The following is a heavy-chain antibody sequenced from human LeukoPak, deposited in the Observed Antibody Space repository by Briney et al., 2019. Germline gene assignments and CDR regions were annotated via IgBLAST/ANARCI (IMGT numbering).Heavy chain of an antibody. CDR3: ARVLKTGVTGYYFDL. Sequence: PSETLSLTCTVSGGSLSSNNYYWSWIRQPPGKGLECIGYIYYSGSTNYNPSLKSRVTISVDTSKNQFSLKLSSVTAADTAVYYCARVLKTGVTGYYFDLWGRGTLVTVSS. D-gene: IGHD3-9*01. J-gene: IGHJ2*01. CDR2: IYYSGST. V-gene: IGHV4-61*01. CDR1: GGSLSSNNYY.